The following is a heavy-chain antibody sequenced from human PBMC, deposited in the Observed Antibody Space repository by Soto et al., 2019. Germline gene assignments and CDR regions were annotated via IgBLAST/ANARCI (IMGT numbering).Heavy chain of an antibody. V-gene: IGHV3-23*01. CDR2: ISGNGGRI. D-gene: IGHD4-4*01. J-gene: IGHJ4*02. CDR3: AVDTVGDY. CDR1: GFTFRSYA. Sequence: PGGSLRLSCAASGFTFRSYAMSWVRQAPGKGLEWVSAISGNGGRIYYADSVKGRFTISRDNSKNTLYLQMNSLRAEDTAVYYCAVDTVGDYWGQGTLVTVSS.